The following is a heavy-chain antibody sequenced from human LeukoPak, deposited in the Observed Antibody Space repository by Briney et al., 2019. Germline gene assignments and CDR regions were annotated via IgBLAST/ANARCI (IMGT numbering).Heavy chain of an antibody. CDR2: IYYSGST. D-gene: IGHD2/OR15-2a*01. CDR1: GGSISSSSYY. J-gene: IGHJ4*02. CDR3: ARVSRGLLHFDY. V-gene: IGHV4-39*07. Sequence: SETLSLTCTVSGGSISSSSYYWGWIRQPPGKGLEWIGSIYYSGSTYYNPSLKSRVTISVDTSKNQSSLKLSSVTAADTAVYYCARVSRGLLHFDYWGQGTLVTVSS.